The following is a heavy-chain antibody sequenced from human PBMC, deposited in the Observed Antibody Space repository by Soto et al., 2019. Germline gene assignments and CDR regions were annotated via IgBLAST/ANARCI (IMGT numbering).Heavy chain of an antibody. Sequence: QLRLQESGPGLVKPSETLSISCSVSGDSLSSSRYYWGWVRQPPGKGLEWIGSIYYSGSTHYKPSLKSRVTISADTSKKQFSLKLNSVTAADTDVYYCVGIEGYDFDYWGQGTLVTVSS. CDR2: IYYSGST. CDR1: GDSLSSSRYY. J-gene: IGHJ4*02. D-gene: IGHD5-12*01. V-gene: IGHV4-39*01. CDR3: VGIEGYDFDY.